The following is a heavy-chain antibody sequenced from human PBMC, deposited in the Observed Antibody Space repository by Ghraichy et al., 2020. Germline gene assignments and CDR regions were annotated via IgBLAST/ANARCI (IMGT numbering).Heavy chain of an antibody. CDR2: IWYDGSNK. V-gene: IGHV3-33*01. D-gene: IGHD3-10*01. CDR1: GFTFSSYG. CDR3: ARDRITMVRGVILYYYGMDV. J-gene: IGHJ6*02. Sequence: GGSLRLSCAASGFTFSSYGMHWVRQAPGKGLEWVAVIWYDGSNKYYADSVKGRFTISRDNSKNTLYLQMNSLRADTAVYYCARDRITMVRGVILYYYGMDVWGQGTTVTVSS.